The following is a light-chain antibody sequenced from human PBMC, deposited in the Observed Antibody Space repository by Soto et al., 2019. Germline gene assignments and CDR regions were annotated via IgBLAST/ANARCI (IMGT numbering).Light chain of an antibody. CDR2: GVS. J-gene: IGKJ1*01. CDR1: QSVSSTP. CDR3: QRSGDSSCT. V-gene: IGKV3-20*01. Sequence: ELVLTQSPVALSLSSGERATISCRASQSVSSTPLTWNQKKPVQAPRLLIYGVSSRATGIPDRFSGSGSGTDCPLTISRVETEDCAVYFCQRSGDSSCTFGQG.